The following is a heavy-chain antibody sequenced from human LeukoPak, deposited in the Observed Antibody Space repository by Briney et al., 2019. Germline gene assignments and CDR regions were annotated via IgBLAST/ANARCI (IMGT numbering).Heavy chain of an antibody. CDR1: GCIFTGHY. CDR2: INPKTGGT. J-gene: IGHJ3*02. D-gene: IGHD5-24*01. V-gene: IGHV1-2*06. Sequence: ASVKVSCEASGCIFTGHYMNWVRQVPGQGLEWMGRINPKTGGTNYAQNFQGRVTMTRDTSISTTCMELSRLRPDDTAVYYCARVGDGLNDAFDIWGQGTMVTVSS. CDR3: ARVGDGLNDAFDI.